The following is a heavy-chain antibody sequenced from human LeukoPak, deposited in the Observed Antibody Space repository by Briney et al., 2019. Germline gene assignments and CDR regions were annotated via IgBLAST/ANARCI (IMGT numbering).Heavy chain of an antibody. CDR2: INHSGST. Sequence: PSETLSLTCAVSGGSISSSNWWSWVRQPPGKGLEWIGEINHSGSTNYNPSLKSRVTISVDTSKNQFSLKLGSVTAADTAVYYCARRHFPSTVTRRGWFDPWGQGTLVTVSS. J-gene: IGHJ5*02. D-gene: IGHD4-17*01. CDR3: ARRHFPSTVTRRGWFDP. CDR1: GGSISSSNW. V-gene: IGHV4-4*02.